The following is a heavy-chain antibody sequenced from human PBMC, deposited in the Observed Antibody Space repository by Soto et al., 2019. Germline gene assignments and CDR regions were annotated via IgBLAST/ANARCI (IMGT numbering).Heavy chain of an antibody. CDR2: IIPIFGTA. Sequence: SVKVSCKASGGTFSSYAISWVRQAPVRVLEWMGGIIPIFGTANYAQKFQGRVTITADESTSTAYMELSSLRYEDTAVYYCARDLPYSGSYYSFETWGKGTRVTVSS. V-gene: IGHV1-69*13. CDR1: GGTFSSYA. J-gene: IGHJ5*02. CDR3: ARDLPYSGSYYSFET. D-gene: IGHD1-26*01.